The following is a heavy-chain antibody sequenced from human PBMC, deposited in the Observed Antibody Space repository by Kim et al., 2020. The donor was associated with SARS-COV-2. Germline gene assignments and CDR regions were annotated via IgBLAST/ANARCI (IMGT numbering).Heavy chain of an antibody. CDR3: AREPYSGYDEGED. CDR1: GGSISSGGYY. V-gene: IGHV4-31*03. D-gene: IGHD5-12*01. CDR2: IYYSGST. Sequence: SETLSLTCTVSGGSISSGGYYWSWIRQHPGKGLEWIGYIYYSGSTYYNPSLKSRVTISVDTSKNQFSLKLSSVTAADTAVYYCAREPYSGYDEGEDWGQGTLVTVSS. J-gene: IGHJ4*02.